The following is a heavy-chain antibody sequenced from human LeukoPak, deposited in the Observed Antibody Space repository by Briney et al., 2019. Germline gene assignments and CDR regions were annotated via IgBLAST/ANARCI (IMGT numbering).Heavy chain of an antibody. Sequence: GGSLRLSCTASGFTFSTAAMSWVRQAPGKRLEWVSEITDSGDSTYYADSVKGRFTISRDNSKNTVYLQLNNLRAEDTAVYYCARDDLTGTGRGWLDYWGQGTLVIVSA. CDR2: ITDSGDST. CDR3: ARDDLTGTGRGWLDY. J-gene: IGHJ4*02. CDR1: GFTFSTAA. D-gene: IGHD3-10*01. V-gene: IGHV3-23*01.